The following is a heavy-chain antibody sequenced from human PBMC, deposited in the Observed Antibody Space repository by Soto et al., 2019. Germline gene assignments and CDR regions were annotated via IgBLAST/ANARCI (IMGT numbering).Heavy chain of an antibody. CDR1: GYSFTSYR. J-gene: IGHJ6*02. CDR2: IDPSDSYT. D-gene: IGHD2-2*01. CDR3: ARLYCSSTSCYGMDV. V-gene: IGHV5-10-1*01. Sequence: GESLKISCKGSGYSFTSYRISWVRQMPGKGLEWMGRIDPSDSYTNYSPSFQGHVTISADKSISTAYLQWSSLKASDTAMYYCARLYCSSTSCYGMDVWGQGTTVTVSS.